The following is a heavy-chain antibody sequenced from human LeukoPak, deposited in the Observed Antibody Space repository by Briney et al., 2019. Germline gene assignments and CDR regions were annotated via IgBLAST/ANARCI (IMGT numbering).Heavy chain of an antibody. CDR2: INHGGST. Sequence: SETLSLTCAVYGGSFSGYYWSWIRQPPGKGLEWIGEINHGGSTNYNPSLKSRVTISVDTSKNQFSLKLSSVTAADTAVYYCARGSVNYCSSTSCSGAFDIWGQGTMVTVSS. CDR1: GGSFSGYY. CDR3: ARGSVNYCSSTSCSGAFDI. V-gene: IGHV4-34*01. J-gene: IGHJ3*02. D-gene: IGHD2-2*01.